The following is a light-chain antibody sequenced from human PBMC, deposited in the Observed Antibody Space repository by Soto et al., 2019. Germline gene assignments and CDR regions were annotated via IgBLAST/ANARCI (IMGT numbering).Light chain of an antibody. V-gene: IGKV3-20*01. CDR1: QSIGSNY. J-gene: IGKJ1*01. Sequence: TQSPATLSLSPGESATLSCRASQSIGSNYLAWYQQKPGQAPRLLIYGASKRATGIPDRFSGSGSGAEFTLTISRLEPEDFASYYCQQHDTSLTWTFGQGTKVDIK. CDR3: QQHDTSLTWT. CDR2: GAS.